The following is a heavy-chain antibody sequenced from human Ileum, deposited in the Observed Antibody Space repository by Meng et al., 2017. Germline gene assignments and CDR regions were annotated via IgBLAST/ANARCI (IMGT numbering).Heavy chain of an antibody. J-gene: IGHJ4*02. Sequence: VQLQESGPGLVKSSQTLSLTCTVSGGSMIIDSYYWGWIRQPPGKGMEWIAIIYYSGSTYYNPSLKSRVTISVDTSKNQFSLKLSSVTAADTAVYYCARDRDSSGYYPYWGQGTLVTVSS. CDR3: ARDRDSSGYYPY. D-gene: IGHD3-22*01. V-gene: IGHV4-30-4*08. CDR2: IYYSGST. CDR1: GGSMIIDSYY.